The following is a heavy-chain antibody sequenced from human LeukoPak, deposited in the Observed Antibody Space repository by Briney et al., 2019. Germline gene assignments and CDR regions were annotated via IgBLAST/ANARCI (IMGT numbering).Heavy chain of an antibody. D-gene: IGHD3-22*01. CDR1: GGSLSSGGYY. Sequence: SETLSLTCTVYGGSLSSGGYYWRWIRQHPGKGLEWIGYIYYSGSTYYNPSLKSRVTISVDTSKNQFSLKLSSVTAADTAVYYCARGYYDSSGYYYHLPPYFDYWGQGTLVTVSS. J-gene: IGHJ4*02. V-gene: IGHV4-31*03. CDR2: IYYSGST. CDR3: ARGYYDSSGYYYHLPPYFDY.